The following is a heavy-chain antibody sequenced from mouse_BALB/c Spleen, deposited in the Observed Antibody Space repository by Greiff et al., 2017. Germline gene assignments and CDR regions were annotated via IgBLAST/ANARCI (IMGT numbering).Heavy chain of an antibody. Sequence: QVTLKVSGPGILQPSQTLSLTCSFSGFSLSTSGMGVSWIRQPSGKGLEWLAHIYWDDDKRYNPSLKSRLTISKDTSSNQVFLKITSVDTADTATYYCARSDGLLRFAYWGQGTLVTVSA. CDR3: ARSDGLLRFAY. CDR2: IYWDDDK. J-gene: IGHJ3*01. V-gene: IGHV8-12*01. D-gene: IGHD2-3*01. CDR1: GFSLSTSGMG.